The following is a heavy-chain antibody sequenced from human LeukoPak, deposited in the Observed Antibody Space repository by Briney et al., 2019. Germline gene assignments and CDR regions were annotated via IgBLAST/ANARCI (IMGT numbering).Heavy chain of an antibody. D-gene: IGHD4-17*01. V-gene: IGHV3-73*01. J-gene: IGHJ4*02. Sequence: GGSLKLSCAASGLTFSGSAMHWVRQASGKGLEWVGHIRSKANSYATAYAASVKGRFTISRDDSKNTAYLQMDSLKTEDTAVYYCTRDYGDYQPFDYWGQGTLVTVSS. CDR2: IRSKANSYAT. CDR3: TRDYGDYQPFDY. CDR1: GLTFSGSA.